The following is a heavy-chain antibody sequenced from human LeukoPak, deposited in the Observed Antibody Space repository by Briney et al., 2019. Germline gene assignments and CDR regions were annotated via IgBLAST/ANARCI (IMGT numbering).Heavy chain of an antibody. CDR1: GGSFSGYY. Sequence: SETLSLTCAVYGGSFSGYYWSWIRQPPGKGLEWIGEINHSGSTNYNPSLKSRVTISVDTSKNQFSLKLSSVTAADTAVYYCARGYCSSTSCHANWFDPWGQGTLVTVSS. J-gene: IGHJ5*02. CDR3: ARGYCSSTSCHANWFDP. V-gene: IGHV4-34*01. D-gene: IGHD2-2*01. CDR2: INHSGST.